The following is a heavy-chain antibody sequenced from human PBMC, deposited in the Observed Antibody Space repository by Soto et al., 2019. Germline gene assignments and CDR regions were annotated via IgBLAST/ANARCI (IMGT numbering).Heavy chain of an antibody. CDR3: AREGDVWGSYRYTRYYYGMDV. CDR2: INPNSGGT. CDR1: GYTFTGYY. Sequence: ASVKVSCKASGYTFTGYYMHWVRQAPGQGLEWMGWINPNSGGTNYAQKFQGWVTMTRDTSISTAYMELSRLRSDDTAVYYCAREGDVWGSYRYTRYYYGMDVWGQGTLVTVSS. V-gene: IGHV1-2*04. J-gene: IGHJ6*02. D-gene: IGHD3-16*02.